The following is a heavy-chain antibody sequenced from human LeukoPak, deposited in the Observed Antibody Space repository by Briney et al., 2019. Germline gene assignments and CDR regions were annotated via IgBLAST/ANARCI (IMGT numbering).Heavy chain of an antibody. CDR2: ISWNSGSI. CDR3: AKASPLAGSYYNYFDY. CDR1: GFTFDDYA. J-gene: IGHJ4*02. V-gene: IGHV3-9*01. D-gene: IGHD3-10*01. Sequence: PGGSLRLSCAASGFTFDDYAMHWVRHAPGKGLEWVSGISWNSGSIGYADSVKGRFTISRDNAKNSLYLQMNSLRAEDTALYYCAKASPLAGSYYNYFDYWGQGTLVTVSS.